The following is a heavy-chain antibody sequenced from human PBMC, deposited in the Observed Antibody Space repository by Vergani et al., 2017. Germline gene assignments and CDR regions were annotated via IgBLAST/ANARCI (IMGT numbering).Heavy chain of an antibody. CDR1: GGSISSGSYY. V-gene: IGHV4-61*02. J-gene: IGHJ4*02. CDR2: IYTSGST. Sequence: QVQLQESGPGLVKPSQTLSLTCTVSGGSISSGSYYWSWIRQPAGKGLEWIGRIYTSGSTNYNPSLKSRVTISVDTSKNQFSLKLSSVTAADTAVYYCARDLRGAYDYGGSWDYWGQGTLVTVSS. D-gene: IGHD4-23*01. CDR3: ARDLRGAYDYGGSWDY.